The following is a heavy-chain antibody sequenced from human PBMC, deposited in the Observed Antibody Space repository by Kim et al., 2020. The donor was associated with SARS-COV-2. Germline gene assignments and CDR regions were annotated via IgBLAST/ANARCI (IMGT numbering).Heavy chain of an antibody. D-gene: IGHD3-3*01. V-gene: IGHV3-23*01. Sequence: GGSLRLSCAASGFTFSSYAMSWVRQAPGKGLEWVSAISGSGGSTYYADSVKGRFTISRDNSKNTLYLQMNSLRAEDMAVYYCAKDGGITIFGVVITYYFDYWGQGTLVTVSS. CDR3: AKDGGITIFGVVITYYFDY. CDR2: ISGSGGST. CDR1: GFTFSSYA. J-gene: IGHJ4*02.